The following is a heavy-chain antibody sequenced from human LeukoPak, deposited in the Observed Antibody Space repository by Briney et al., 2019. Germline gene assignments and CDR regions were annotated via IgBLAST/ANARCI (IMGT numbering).Heavy chain of an antibody. CDR3: AREGYCSGGSCYSCDY. CDR1: GYTFTSYY. CDR2: FNPSGGST. V-gene: IGHV1-46*01. Sequence: ASVKVSCKASGYTFTSYYMHWVRQAPGQGLEWMGIFNPSGGSTSYAQKFQGRVTMTRDMSTSTVYMELSSLRSEDTAVYYCAREGYCSGGSCYSCDYWGQGTLVTVSS. J-gene: IGHJ4*02. D-gene: IGHD2-15*01.